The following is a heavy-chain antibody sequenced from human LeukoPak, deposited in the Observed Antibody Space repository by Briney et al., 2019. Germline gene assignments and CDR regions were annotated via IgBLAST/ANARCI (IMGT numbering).Heavy chain of an antibody. CDR2: IKQDGSEK. V-gene: IGHV3-7*01. D-gene: IGHD2-2*03. J-gene: IGHJ4*02. CDR3: ARDGGYCSSTSCLYYFDY. CDR1: GLTFSSYW. Sequence: PGGSLRLSCAASGLTFSSYWMSWVRQAPGKGLEWVANIKQDGSEKYYVDSVKGRFTISRDNAKNSLYLQMNSLRAEDTAVYYCARDGGYCSSTSCLYYFDYWGQGTLVTVSS.